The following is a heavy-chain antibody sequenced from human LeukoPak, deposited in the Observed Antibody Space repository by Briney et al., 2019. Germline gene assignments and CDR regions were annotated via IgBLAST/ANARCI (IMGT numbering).Heavy chain of an antibody. CDR1: GFSLSTSGVG. CDR3: AHRRGSNWFDP. Sequence: SGPTLVNPTQTLTLTCTFSGFSLSTSGVGVGWIRQTPGKALEWLVIIYWDDDKRYSPSLKSRLTITKDTSKNQVVLTMTNMDPVDTATYYCAHRRGSNWFDPWGQGTLVTVSS. V-gene: IGHV2-5*02. CDR2: IYWDDDK. D-gene: IGHD3-16*01. J-gene: IGHJ5*02.